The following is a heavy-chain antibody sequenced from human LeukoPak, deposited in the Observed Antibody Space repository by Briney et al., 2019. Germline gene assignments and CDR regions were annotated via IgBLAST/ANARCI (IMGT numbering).Heavy chain of an antibody. CDR1: GFTFSSYA. V-gene: IGHV3-30-3*01. CDR3: ARTDYGDYASYFDY. J-gene: IGHJ4*02. CDR2: ISYGGSNK. D-gene: IGHD4-17*01. Sequence: GGSLRLSCAASGFTFSSYAMHWVRQAPGKGLEWVAVISYGGSNKYYADSVKGRFTISRDNSKNTLYLQMNSLRAEDTAVYYCARTDYGDYASYFDYWGQGTLVTVSS.